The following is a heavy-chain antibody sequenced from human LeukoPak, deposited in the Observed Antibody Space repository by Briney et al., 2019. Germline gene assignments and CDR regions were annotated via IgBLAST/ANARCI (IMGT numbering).Heavy chain of an antibody. D-gene: IGHD6-19*01. V-gene: IGHV3-30-3*02. J-gene: IGHJ4*02. CDR2: ISYDGSDK. CDR1: GFTFSSYA. CDR3: AKTTYSSGFDY. Sequence: GGSLRLSCAASGFTFSSYAMHWVRQAPGKGLEWVAVISYDGSDKYYADSVKGRFTISRDNSKNTLYLQVNSLRAEDTAVYYCAKTTYSSGFDYWGQGTLVTVSS.